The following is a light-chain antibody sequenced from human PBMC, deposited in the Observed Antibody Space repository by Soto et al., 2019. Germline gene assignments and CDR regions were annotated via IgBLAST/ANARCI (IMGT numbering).Light chain of an antibody. V-gene: IGKV1-39*01. CDR2: TAS. J-gene: IGKJ1*01. CDR1: QRISSC. CDR3: QQHYNTPWT. Sequence: DIQLTQAPSSLSASVGDRITITCRASQRISSCVNWYQQKPGEAHELVIYTASSLESAVPSRFSGSGSETDFTHTISSLQPEDLATYYCQQHYNTPWTFGQGTKVEIK.